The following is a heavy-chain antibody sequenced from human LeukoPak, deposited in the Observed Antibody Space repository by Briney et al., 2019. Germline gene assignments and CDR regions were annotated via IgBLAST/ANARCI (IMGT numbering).Heavy chain of an antibody. J-gene: IGHJ6*02. CDR3: ASLGATTLSYFGMDV. Sequence: ASVRVSCKASGYTFTGYYMHWVRQAPGQGLEWMGWVNPVSGGTYYAQRFLGRVTMTRDSSISTVYMELSRLQSDDTAVYHCASLGATTLSYFGMDVWGQGTTVTVSS. CDR2: VNPVSGGT. CDR1: GYTFTGYY. V-gene: IGHV1-2*02. D-gene: IGHD1-26*01.